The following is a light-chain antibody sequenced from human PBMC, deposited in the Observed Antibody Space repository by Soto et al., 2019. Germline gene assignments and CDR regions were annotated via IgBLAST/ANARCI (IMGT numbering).Light chain of an antibody. J-gene: IGLJ2*01. CDR3: CSYAGSSTLV. V-gene: IGLV2-8*01. CDR1: GSDIGAYNF. CDR2: GVT. Sequence: QSALAQPPSASGSPGQSVTISCTGSGSDIGAYNFVSWYQQHPGKAPKLMIFGVTERPSGVPDRFSGSKSGNTASLTVSGLQADDEADYYCCSYAGSSTLVFGGGTKLTVL.